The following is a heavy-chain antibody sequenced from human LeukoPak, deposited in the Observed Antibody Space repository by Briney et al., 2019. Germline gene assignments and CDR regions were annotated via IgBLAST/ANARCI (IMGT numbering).Heavy chain of an antibody. CDR1: GCTFDDYG. CDR2: INWNGGST. V-gene: IGHV3-20*04. Sequence: RPGGSLRLSCAASGCTFDDYGMSWVRQAPGKGLEWVSGINWNGGSTGYADSVKGRFTISRDNAKNSLYLQMNSLRAEDTALYYCARSGIQLWYDAFDIWGQGTMVTVSS. J-gene: IGHJ3*02. CDR3: ARSGIQLWYDAFDI. D-gene: IGHD5-18*01.